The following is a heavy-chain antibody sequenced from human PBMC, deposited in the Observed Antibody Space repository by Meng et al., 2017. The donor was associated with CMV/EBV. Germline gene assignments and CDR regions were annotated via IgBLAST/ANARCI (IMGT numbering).Heavy chain of an antibody. V-gene: IGHV1-2*02. CDR2: INPNSGGT. D-gene: IGHD3-22*01. CDR3: ARGYYYDSSGYYY. CDR1: GYTFTGYY. J-gene: IGHJ4*02. Sequence: QVQLVQSGAEVKKPXXXXXXXCKASGYTFTGYYMHWVRQAPGQGLEWMGWINPNSGGTNYAQKFQGRVTMTRDTSISTAYMELSRLRSDDTAVYYCARGYYYDSSGYYYWGQGTLVTVSS.